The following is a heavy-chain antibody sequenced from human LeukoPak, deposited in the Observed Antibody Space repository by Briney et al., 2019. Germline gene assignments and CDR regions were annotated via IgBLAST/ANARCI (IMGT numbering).Heavy chain of an antibody. CDR1: GGSISGHY. J-gene: IGHJ4*02. CDR2: IYSSGST. D-gene: IGHD3-3*01. V-gene: IGHV4-59*11. CDR3: ARVPTIFGVDMYYFDF. Sequence: SGTLSLTCSVSGGSISGHYWSWMRQPPGKELEWMGYIYSSGSTNYKPPLKSRVTISEDTSKNQFSLRLSSVTAADTAVYYCARVPTIFGVDMYYFDFWGQGNLVTVSS.